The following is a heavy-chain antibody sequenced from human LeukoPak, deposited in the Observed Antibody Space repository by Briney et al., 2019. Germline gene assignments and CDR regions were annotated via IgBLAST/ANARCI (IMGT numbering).Heavy chain of an antibody. CDR2: IYYSKNT. Sequence: SETLSLTCTVSGGSISSSSAYWGWIRQPPGKGLEWIGSIYYSKNTYYNPSLKSRVTISADTSKNQFSLTLGSVSATDTAVYYCVSPRGFSYGYFDYWSQGTLVTVSS. J-gene: IGHJ4*02. CDR1: GGSISSSSAY. CDR3: VSPRGFSYGYFDY. V-gene: IGHV4-39*01. D-gene: IGHD5-18*01.